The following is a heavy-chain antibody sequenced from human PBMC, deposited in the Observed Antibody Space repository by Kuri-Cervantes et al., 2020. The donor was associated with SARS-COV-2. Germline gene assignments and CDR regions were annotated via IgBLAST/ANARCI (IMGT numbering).Heavy chain of an antibody. CDR2: IKQDGSEK. CDR3: ARDQGMQQHGWA. V-gene: IGHV3-7*01. Sequence: ETLSLTCAASGFIFSSHSMNWVRQAPGKGLEWVANIKQDGSEKYYVDSVKGRFTISRDNAKNSLYLQMNSLRAEDTAVYYCARDQGMQQHGWAWGQGTLVTVSS. J-gene: IGHJ5*02. D-gene: IGHD6-13*01. CDR1: GFIFSSHS.